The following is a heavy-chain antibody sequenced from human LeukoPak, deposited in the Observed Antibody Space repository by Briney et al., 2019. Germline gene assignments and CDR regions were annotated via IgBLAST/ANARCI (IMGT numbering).Heavy chain of an antibody. J-gene: IGHJ4*02. CDR3: ASSRYYDYVWGSYRYTFG. V-gene: IGHV4-39*07. CDR1: GGSISSSSYY. D-gene: IGHD3-16*02. Sequence: PSETLSLTCTVSGGSISSSSYYWGWIRQPPGKGLEWIGSIYYSGGTYYNPSLKSRVTISVDTSKNQFSLKLSSVTAADTAVYYCASSRYYDYVWGSYRYTFGWGQGTLVTVSS. CDR2: IYYSGGT.